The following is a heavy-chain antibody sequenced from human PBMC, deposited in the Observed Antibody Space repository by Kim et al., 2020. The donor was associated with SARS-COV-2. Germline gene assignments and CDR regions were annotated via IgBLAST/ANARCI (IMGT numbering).Heavy chain of an antibody. J-gene: IGHJ1*01. D-gene: IGHD3-9*01. V-gene: IGHV1-24*01. CDR3: ATGAYDILTGNTNGFQH. Sequence: FQGRVTMTEDTSTDTAYMELSSLRSEDTAVYYCATGAYDILTGNTNGFQHWGQGTLVTVSS.